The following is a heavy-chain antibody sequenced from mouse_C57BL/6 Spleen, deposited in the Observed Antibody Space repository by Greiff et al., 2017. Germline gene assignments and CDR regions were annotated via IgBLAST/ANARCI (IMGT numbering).Heavy chain of an antibody. CDR3: ASPYYDCSSYDWYFDV. V-gene: IGHV7-3*01. D-gene: IGHD1-1*01. Sequence: EVTVVESGGGLVRPGGSLSLSCAASGFTFTDYYMSWVRQPPGKALEWLGFIRNKANGYTTEYSASVKGRFTNSSDNSQSILYLRMNALRADDSSTYYCASPYYDCSSYDWYFDVWGTGTTVTVSA. CDR2: IRNKANGYTT. CDR1: GFTFTDYY. J-gene: IGHJ1*03.